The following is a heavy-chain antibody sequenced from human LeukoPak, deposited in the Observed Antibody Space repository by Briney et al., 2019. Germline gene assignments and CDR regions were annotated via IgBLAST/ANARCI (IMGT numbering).Heavy chain of an antibody. D-gene: IGHD5-24*01. CDR3: ARDAREWLQSDWFDP. CDR2: INSDGSST. CDR1: GFTFSSYW. J-gene: IGHJ5*02. Sequence: GGSLRLSCAASGFTFSSYWMHWVRQAPGKGLVWVSRINSDGSSTSYADSVKGRFTISRDNAKNTLYLQMNSLRAEDTAVYYCARDAREWLQSDWFDPWGQGTLVTVSS. V-gene: IGHV3-74*01.